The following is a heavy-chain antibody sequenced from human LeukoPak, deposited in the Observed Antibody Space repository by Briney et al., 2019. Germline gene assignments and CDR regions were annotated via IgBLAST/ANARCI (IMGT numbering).Heavy chain of an antibody. CDR2: IHYSGKT. Sequence: SETLSLTCTVSSGSISSGAYYWGWIRQPPGKRLEWIGTIHYSGKTYYNPSLKSRITTSIDTSKKQFALKLSSVTAADTAVYYCARDYGDHRVDYWGQGTLVTVSS. V-gene: IGHV4-39*06. D-gene: IGHD4-17*01. CDR3: ARDYGDHRVDY. CDR1: SGSISSGAYY. J-gene: IGHJ4*02.